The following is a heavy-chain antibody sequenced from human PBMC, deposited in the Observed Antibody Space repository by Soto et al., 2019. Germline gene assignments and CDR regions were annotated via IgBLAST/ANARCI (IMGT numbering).Heavy chain of an antibody. CDR1: GGTFYTHT. V-gene: IGHV1-69*13. J-gene: IGHJ4*02. CDR2: ITPIYPTT. D-gene: IGHD5-18*01. Sequence: GASVKVSCKASGGTFYTHTFSWVRQAPGQGLEWMGSITPIYPTTNYAEKFQGRPTVTADGSTNTAYMELNSLTSEDTAVYYCARIPRYSFPTSDDLDSWGQGTLVTVSS. CDR3: ARIPRYSFPTSDDLDS.